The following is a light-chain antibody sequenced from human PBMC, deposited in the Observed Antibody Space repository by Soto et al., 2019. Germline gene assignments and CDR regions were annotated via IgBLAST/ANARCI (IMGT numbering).Light chain of an antibody. CDR3: SSYTRSTTLYV. Sequence: QSVLTQPASVSGSPGQSITISCTGTSSDVGGYNYVSWYQQHPGKAPKLMIYEVSNRPSGVPNRFSGSKSGNTASLTISGLQAEDEADYYCSSYTRSTTLYVFGTATKVTFL. J-gene: IGLJ1*01. CDR1: SSDVGGYNY. V-gene: IGLV2-14*01. CDR2: EVS.